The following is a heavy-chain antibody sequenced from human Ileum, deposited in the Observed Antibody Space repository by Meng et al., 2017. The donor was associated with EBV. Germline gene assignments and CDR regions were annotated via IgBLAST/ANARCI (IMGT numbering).Heavy chain of an antibody. J-gene: IGHJ5*02. CDR2: IGGIDDNT. D-gene: IGHD3/OR15-3a*01. V-gene: IGHV3-23*01. Sequence: EVELLESGGGLVHPGGPLRLSCAASGFTFSIYAMSWVRQAPGKGLEWVSAIGGIDDNTYYADSVRGRFTISRDDSKNTLFLQMNSLRADDTAVYYRARGTGSPHWFDPWGQGTLVTVSS. CDR3: ARGTGSPHWFDP. CDR1: GFTFSIYA.